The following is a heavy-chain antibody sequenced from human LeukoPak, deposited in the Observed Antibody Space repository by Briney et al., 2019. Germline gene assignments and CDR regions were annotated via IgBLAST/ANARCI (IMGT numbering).Heavy chain of an antibody. V-gene: IGHV3-23*01. Sequence: GGSLRLSCAASGFTFSSYAMSWVRQAPGEGLEWVSAISGSGGSTYYADSVKGRFTISRDNSKNTLYLQMNSLRAEDTAVYYCARGIMITFGGVIAEGWFDPWGQGTLVTVSS. CDR1: GFTFSSYA. J-gene: IGHJ5*02. CDR2: ISGSGGST. CDR3: ARGIMITFGGVIAEGWFDP. D-gene: IGHD3-16*02.